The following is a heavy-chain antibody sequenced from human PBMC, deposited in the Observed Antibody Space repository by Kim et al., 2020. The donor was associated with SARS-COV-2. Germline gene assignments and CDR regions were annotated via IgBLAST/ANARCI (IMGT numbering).Heavy chain of an antibody. CDR3: ARALVVTNHDAFDI. D-gene: IGHD3-22*01. Sequence: SVKVSCKASGGTFSSYAISWVRQAPGQGLEWMGGIIPIFGTANYAQKFQGRVTITADESTSTAYMELSSLRSEDTAVYYCARALVVTNHDAFDIWGQGTMVTVSS. V-gene: IGHV1-69*13. CDR2: IIPIFGTA. J-gene: IGHJ3*02. CDR1: GGTFSSYA.